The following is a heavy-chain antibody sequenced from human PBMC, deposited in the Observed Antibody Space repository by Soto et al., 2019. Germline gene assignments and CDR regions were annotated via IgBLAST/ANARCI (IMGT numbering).Heavy chain of an antibody. CDR2: IIPILGMG. CDR1: GGTFSSYT. J-gene: IGHJ4*02. D-gene: IGHD5-12*01. V-gene: IGHV1-69*02. Sequence: SVKVSCKASGGTFSSYTINRVRQAPGQGLEWMGRIIPILGMGSYAQKFQGRVTITADRSTSTAYMELSSLRSDDTAVYFCASDYRDGYNIPFDYWGQGTLVTVSS. CDR3: ASDYRDGYNIPFDY.